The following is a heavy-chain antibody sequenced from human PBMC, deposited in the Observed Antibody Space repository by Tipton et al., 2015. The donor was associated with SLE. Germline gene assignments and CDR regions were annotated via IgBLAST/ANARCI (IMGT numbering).Heavy chain of an antibody. CDR1: GGSFSGYY. J-gene: IGHJ4*02. CDR2: INHSGST. CDR3: ARGGVVQGVR. V-gene: IGHV4-34*01. D-gene: IGHD3-10*01. Sequence: GLVKPSETLSLTCAVHGGSFSGYYWNWIRQPPGKGLEWIGEINHSGSTNYNSSLKSRVTLSVDTSKNQFSLKMISVTAADTAVYYCARGGVVQGVRWGQGTLVTVSS.